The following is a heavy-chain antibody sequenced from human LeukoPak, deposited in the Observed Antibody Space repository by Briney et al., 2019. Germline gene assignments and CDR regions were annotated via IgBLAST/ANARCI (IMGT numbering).Heavy chain of an antibody. D-gene: IGHD5-18*01. Sequence: GGSLRLSCAASEFTFSSYAMHWVRQAPGKGLEWVAVISYDGSNKYYADSVKGRFTISRDNSKNTLYLQMNSLRAEDTAVYYCARVARDTAMVFDAFDIWGQGTMVTVSS. CDR2: ISYDGSNK. CDR1: EFTFSSYA. CDR3: ARVARDTAMVFDAFDI. V-gene: IGHV3-30*04. J-gene: IGHJ3*02.